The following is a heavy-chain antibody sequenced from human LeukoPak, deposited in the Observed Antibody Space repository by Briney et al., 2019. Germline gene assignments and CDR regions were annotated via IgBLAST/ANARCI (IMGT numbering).Heavy chain of an antibody. CDR2: IHYDGSNK. D-gene: IGHD3-22*01. CDR3: AKGLNYYDTTGYPS. Sequence: GGSLRLSCATSGFTFRRYGMHWVRQAPGKGLAWVAFIHYDGSNKYYGDSVKGRFTISRDNSMNTLYLQMDSLRAEDTAVYYCAKGLNYYDTTGYPSWGQGTLVTVSS. V-gene: IGHV3-30*02. J-gene: IGHJ4*02. CDR1: GFTFRRYG.